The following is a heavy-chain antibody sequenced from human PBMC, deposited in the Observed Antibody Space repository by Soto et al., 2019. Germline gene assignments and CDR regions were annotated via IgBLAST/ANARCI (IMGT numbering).Heavy chain of an antibody. CDR1: GFTVSGKKY. CDR3: ATWHLQEHAYDI. V-gene: IGHV3-53*01. J-gene: IGHJ3*02. D-gene: IGHD1-1*01. Sequence: DVQLVASGGGLIQPGESLRLSCAAFGFTVSGKKYVAWVRQAPGKGLEWVSALYDLDGTYYADSVKGRFTTSSDSSRTTVYLQMHSLRPDDTAVYSCATWHLQEHAYDIWGQGTMVTVSS. CDR2: LYDLDGT.